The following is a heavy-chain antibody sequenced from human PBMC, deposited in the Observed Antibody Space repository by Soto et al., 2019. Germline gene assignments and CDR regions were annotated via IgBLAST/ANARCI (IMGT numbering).Heavy chain of an antibody. CDR3: AASYGSGYRAFDY. D-gene: IGHD3-10*01. CDR2: INPIVSMS. CDR1: GDTFSFYT. V-gene: IGHV1-69*02. J-gene: IGHJ4*02. Sequence: QVQLVQSGPEVKKPGSSVKVSCKASGDTFSFYTINWVRQAPGLGLEWVGRINPIVSMSNYAQKFQGRVSMTADESTGTGYMELRSLRSDDTARYFCAASYGSGYRAFDYWGQGALVIVSS.